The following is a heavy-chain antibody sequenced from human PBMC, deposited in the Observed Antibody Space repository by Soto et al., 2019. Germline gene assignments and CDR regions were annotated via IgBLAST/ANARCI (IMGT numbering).Heavy chain of an antibody. CDR1: GFTFSSYS. J-gene: IGHJ4*02. CDR2: ISSSSSYI. Sequence: GGSLRLSCAASGFTFSSYSMNWVRQAPGKGLEWVSSISSSSSYIYYADSVKGRFTISRDNAKNSLYLQMNSLRAEDTAVYYCARGVTGTTYRLDYWGQGTLVTVSS. CDR3: ARGVTGTTYRLDY. V-gene: IGHV3-21*01. D-gene: IGHD1-7*01.